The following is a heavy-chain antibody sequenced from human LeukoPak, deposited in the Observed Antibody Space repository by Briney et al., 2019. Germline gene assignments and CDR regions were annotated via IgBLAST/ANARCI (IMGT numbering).Heavy chain of an antibody. J-gene: IGHJ4*02. V-gene: IGHV1-2*02. Sequence: ASVKVSCKASGYTFTGYYMHWVRQAPGQGLERMGWINPNSGGTNYAQKFQGRVTMTRDTSISTAYMELSRLRSDDTAVYYCARELIGGYYDSSGYNFDYWGQGTLVTVSS. D-gene: IGHD3-22*01. CDR2: INPNSGGT. CDR1: GYTFTGYY. CDR3: ARELIGGYYDSSGYNFDY.